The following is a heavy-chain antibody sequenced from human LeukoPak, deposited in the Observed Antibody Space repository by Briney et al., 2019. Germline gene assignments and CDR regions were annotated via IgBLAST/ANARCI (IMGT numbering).Heavy chain of an antibody. CDR3: ARGGVGVMRGSFWGY. CDR2: IIPIFGTA. D-gene: IGHD3-16*01. V-gene: IGHV1-69*05. CDR1: GGTFSSYA. J-gene: IGHJ4*02. Sequence: ASVKVSCKASGGTFSSYAISWVRQAPGQGLEWMGGIIPIFGTANYAQKFQGRVTITTDESTSTAYMELSSLRSEDTAVYYCARGGVGVMRGSFWGYWGQGTLVTVSS.